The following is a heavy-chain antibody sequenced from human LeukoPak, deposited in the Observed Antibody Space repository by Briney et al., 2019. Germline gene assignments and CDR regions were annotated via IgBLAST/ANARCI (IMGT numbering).Heavy chain of an antibody. CDR1: GFTLSSYW. CDR2: IKSDGSDT. J-gene: IGHJ2*01. D-gene: IGHD6-13*01. CDR3: AKDHSSNFHWYFDL. V-gene: IGHV3-74*01. Sequence: PGGSLRLSCAASGFTLSSYWMHWVRQVPGKGLVWVSRIKSDGSDTRYADSVKGRFTISRDNSKNTLSLQMNSLRAEDTAVYYCAKDHSSNFHWYFDLWGRGTLVTVSS.